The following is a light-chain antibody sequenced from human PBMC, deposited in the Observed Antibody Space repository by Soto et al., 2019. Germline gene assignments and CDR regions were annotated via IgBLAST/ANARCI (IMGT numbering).Light chain of an antibody. CDR2: GAS. V-gene: IGKV1-39*01. CDR1: QTISNY. J-gene: IGKJ3*01. CDR3: QRSYSSPT. Sequence: DIPLTQSPSSLCASVGDRVTITCRASQTISNYLNWYQMKPGKAPKLLIYGASSLQNGVPPRFSGGGSGTDFALTISNLEPDDFASYFCQRSYSSPTFGPGTKVDL.